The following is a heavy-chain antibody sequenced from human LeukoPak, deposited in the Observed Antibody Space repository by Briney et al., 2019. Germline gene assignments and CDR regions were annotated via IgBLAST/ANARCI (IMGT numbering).Heavy chain of an antibody. Sequence: QPGRSLRLSCAASGFTFSSYGMHWVRQAPGKGLEWVAVISYDGSNKYYADSVKGRFTISRDNSKNTLYLQMNSLRAEDTAVYYCAKSYYYDSSGHLDPWGQGTLVTVSS. CDR1: GFTFSSYG. CDR2: ISYDGSNK. D-gene: IGHD3-22*01. V-gene: IGHV3-30*18. CDR3: AKSYYYDSSGHLDP. J-gene: IGHJ5*02.